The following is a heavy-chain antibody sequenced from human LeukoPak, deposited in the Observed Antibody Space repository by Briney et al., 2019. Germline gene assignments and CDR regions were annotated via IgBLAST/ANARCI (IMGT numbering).Heavy chain of an antibody. CDR1: GFTFSSYT. CDR3: ARSEGNIVVVPAAIPYFDY. D-gene: IGHD2-2*01. J-gene: IGHJ4*02. Sequence: GGSLRLSCAASGFTFSSYTMSWVRQAPGKGLEWVSAISGSGGSTYYADSVKGRFTISRDNAKNSLYLQMNSLRAEDTAVYYCARSEGNIVVVPAAIPYFDYWGQGTLVTVSS. V-gene: IGHV3-23*01. CDR2: ISGSGGST.